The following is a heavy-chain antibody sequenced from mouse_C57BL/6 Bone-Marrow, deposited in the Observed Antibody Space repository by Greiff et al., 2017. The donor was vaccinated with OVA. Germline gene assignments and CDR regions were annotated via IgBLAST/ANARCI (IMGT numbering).Heavy chain of an antibody. J-gene: IGHJ2*01. CDR2: IDPENGDT. D-gene: IGHD2-1*01. CDR1: GFNIKDDY. Sequence: VQLQQSGAELVRPGASVKLSCTASGFNIKDDYMHWVKQRPEQGLEWIGWIDPENGDTEYASKFQGKATITADTSSNTADLQLSSLTSEDTAVYDCTSYGNFDYWGQGTTLTVSS. CDR3: TSYGNFDY. V-gene: IGHV14-4*01.